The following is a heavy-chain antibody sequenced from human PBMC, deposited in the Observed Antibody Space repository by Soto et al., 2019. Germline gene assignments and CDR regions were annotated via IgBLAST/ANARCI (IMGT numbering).Heavy chain of an antibody. J-gene: IGHJ5*02. Sequence: QVQLVQSGAEVKKPGASVKVSCKASGYTFTSYGISWVRQAPGPGLEWMGWISAYNGNTNYAQKLQGRVTMTTDTSTSTAYMELRSLRSADTAVYYCARGYDFWSGYPSNWFDPWGQGNLVTVSS. CDR2: ISAYNGNT. D-gene: IGHD3-3*01. CDR1: GYTFTSYG. V-gene: IGHV1-18*01. CDR3: ARGYDFWSGYPSNWFDP.